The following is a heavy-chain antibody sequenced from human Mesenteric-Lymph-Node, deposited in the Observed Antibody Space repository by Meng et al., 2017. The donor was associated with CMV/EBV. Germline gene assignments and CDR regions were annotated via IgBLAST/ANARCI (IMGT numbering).Heavy chain of an antibody. CDR3: ARVACFGDNGFDI. CDR2: ISASTTVI. V-gene: IGHV3-48*04. D-gene: IGHD3-10*01. Sequence: GESLKISCAASGFTFSKYSMTWVRQAPGKGLEWLSYISASTTVIYYADSVKGRFTISRDNAENSLYLQLKSLRAEDTAVYYCARVACFGDNGFDIWGQGTMVTVSS. J-gene: IGHJ3*02. CDR1: GFTFSKYS.